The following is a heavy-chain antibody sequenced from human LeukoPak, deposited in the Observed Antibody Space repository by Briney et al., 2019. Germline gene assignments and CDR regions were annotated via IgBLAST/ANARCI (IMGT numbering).Heavy chain of an antibody. V-gene: IGHV3-21*01. D-gene: IGHD5-18*01. J-gene: IGHJ3*02. CDR3: ARLDTAMDYSAFDI. CDR1: GFTFSSYS. Sequence: GGSLRLSCAASGFTFSSYSMNWARQAPGKGLEWVSSISSSSSYIHYADSVKGRFTISRDNAKNSLYLQMNSLRAEDTAVYYCARLDTAMDYSAFDIWGQGTMVTVSS. CDR2: ISSSSSYI.